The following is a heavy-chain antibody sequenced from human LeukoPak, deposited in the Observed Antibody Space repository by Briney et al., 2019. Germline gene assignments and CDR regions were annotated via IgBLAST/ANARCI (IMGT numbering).Heavy chain of an antibody. Sequence: SETLSLTCAVYGGSFSGYYWSWIRQPPGKGLEWIGEINHSGSTNYNPSLKSRVTTSVDTSKNQFSLKLSSVTAADTAVYYCARARSWYGRFDYWGQGNLVTVSS. CDR1: GGSFSGYY. J-gene: IGHJ4*02. V-gene: IGHV4-34*01. CDR2: INHSGST. CDR3: ARARSWYGRFDY. D-gene: IGHD6-13*01.